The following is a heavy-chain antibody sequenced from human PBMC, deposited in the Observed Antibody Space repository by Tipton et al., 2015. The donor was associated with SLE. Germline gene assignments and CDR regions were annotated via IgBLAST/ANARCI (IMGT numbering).Heavy chain of an antibody. CDR2: MNPNSGNT. V-gene: IGHV1-8*01. CDR1: GYSFTSHD. CDR3: ARGQEDDIWGNDRYYYYVRDD. Sequence: QSGAEVKKPGASVKVSCKASGYSFTSHDINWVRQATGQGLEWMGWMNPNSGNTGYAQKFQGRVTMTRDTSISTAYMELTSLRSGDTAENNCARGQEDDIWGNDRYYYYVRDDWGQGTTVTVSS. J-gene: IGHJ6*02. D-gene: IGHD3-16*02.